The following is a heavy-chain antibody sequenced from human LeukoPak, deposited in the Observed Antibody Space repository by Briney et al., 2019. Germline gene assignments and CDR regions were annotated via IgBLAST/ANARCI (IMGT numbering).Heavy chain of an antibody. V-gene: IGHV3-48*01. CDR3: GCSSTSWDRFDY. Sequence: GGSLRLSCAASGFTFSSFNMNWVRQAPGKGLGWVSYISSSSSSMYYADSVKGRFTISRDNAKNSLYLQMNSLRAEDTAVYYCGCSSTSWDRFDYWGQGTLVTVSS. CDR1: GFTFSSFN. J-gene: IGHJ4*02. CDR2: ISSSSSSM. D-gene: IGHD2-2*01.